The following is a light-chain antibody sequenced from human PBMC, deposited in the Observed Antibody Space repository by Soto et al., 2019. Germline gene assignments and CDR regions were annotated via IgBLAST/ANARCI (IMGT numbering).Light chain of an antibody. V-gene: IGKV1-12*01. J-gene: IGKJ4*01. CDR3: QQANSFPLT. CDR1: QGISSR. CDR2: AAS. Sequence: DIQMTQSPSSVSASVGDRVTITCRASQGISSRLAWYQQNPGKAPNLLIYAASSLQSGVPSRFSGSGSETDFTLTIGSLQPEDFATYYCQQANSFPLTFGGGNKVEIK.